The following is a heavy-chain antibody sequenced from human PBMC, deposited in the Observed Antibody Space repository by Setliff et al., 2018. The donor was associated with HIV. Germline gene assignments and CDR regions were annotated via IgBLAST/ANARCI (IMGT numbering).Heavy chain of an antibody. D-gene: IGHD3-22*01. CDR3: VRGVTRDISGYYRDEYFQH. V-gene: IGHV1-18*01. Sequence: ASVKVSCKASGYRFNTYGISWVRQAPGQGLEWMGWISPYNGDTRFAQSLQGRVTLTTDTSTNTVYMEMRTLRSDDTAVYYCVRGVTRDISGYYRDEYFQHWGQGTPVTSP. CDR2: ISPYNGDT. CDR1: GYRFNTYG. J-gene: IGHJ1*01.